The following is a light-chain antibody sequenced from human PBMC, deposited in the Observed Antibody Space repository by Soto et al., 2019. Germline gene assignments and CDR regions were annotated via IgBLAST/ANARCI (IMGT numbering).Light chain of an antibody. CDR2: GAS. CDR3: QQYSSSPLIT. Sequence: EIVMTQYPATLSVSPGERATLSCRASQSVSSNLAWYQQKPGQAPRLLIYGASNRATGIPDRFSGSGSGAHFTLTISSLEPEDFAVYHCQQYSSSPLITFGHGTRLEIK. J-gene: IGKJ5*01. CDR1: QSVSSN. V-gene: IGKV3D-15*01.